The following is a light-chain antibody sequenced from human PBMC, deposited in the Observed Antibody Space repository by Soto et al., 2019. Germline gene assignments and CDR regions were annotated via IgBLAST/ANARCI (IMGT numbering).Light chain of an antibody. CDR2: EVT. V-gene: IGLV2-8*01. Sequence: QSALTQPPSASGSPGQSVTISCTGTKNDIGRYEFVSWYQHHPGKAPKLIISEVTERPSGVPDRFSGSKSGNTASLTVSGLQADDEADYFCCSYAGTTYYVFGTGTKVTVL. CDR1: KNDIGRYEF. J-gene: IGLJ1*01. CDR3: CSYAGTTYYV.